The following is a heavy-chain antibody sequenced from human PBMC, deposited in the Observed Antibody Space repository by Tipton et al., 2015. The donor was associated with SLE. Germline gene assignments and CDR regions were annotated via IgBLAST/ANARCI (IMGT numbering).Heavy chain of an antibody. CDR1: GFTFSAYG. CDR2: IYSGGKT. J-gene: IGHJ4*02. V-gene: IGHV3-23*03. CDR3: AQLDGYNSNYFDS. D-gene: IGHD1-1*01. Sequence: SLRLSCAASGFTFSAYGMSWVRQAPGKGLEWVSLIYSGGKTSFADSVKGRFSISRDNSENTLHLQMRSLRAEDTAVYYCAQLDGYNSNYFDSWGQGTLVTVSS.